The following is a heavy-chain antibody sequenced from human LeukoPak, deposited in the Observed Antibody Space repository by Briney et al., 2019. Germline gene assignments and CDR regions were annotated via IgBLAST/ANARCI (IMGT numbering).Heavy chain of an antibody. D-gene: IGHD2-2*01. J-gene: IGHJ6*03. CDR1: GGTFSSYA. V-gene: IGHV1-69*13. CDR2: IILIFGTA. CDR3: ASGDLVRGRIVVVPAAIPHYYMDV. Sequence: SVKVSCKASGGTFSSYAISWVRQAPGQGLEWMGGIILIFGTANYAQKFQGRVTITADESTSTAYMELSSLRSEDTAVYYCASGDLVRGRIVVVPAAIPHYYMDVWGKGTTVTVSS.